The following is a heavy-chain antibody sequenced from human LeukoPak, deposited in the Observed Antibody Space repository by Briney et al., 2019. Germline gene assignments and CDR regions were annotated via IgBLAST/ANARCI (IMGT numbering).Heavy chain of an antibody. J-gene: IGHJ5*02. CDR1: GFTFSTYA. V-gene: IGHV3-23*01. Sequence: GESLRLSCSASGFTFSTYAMGWVRQSPGKGLGWVSVINTSGGGIYYTESVQGRFTISRDNTKDTLYLQMNSLRVEDTAVYYCARNWRPDTWGQGTLVTVSS. CDR2: INTSGGGI. D-gene: IGHD3-3*01. CDR3: ARNWRPDT.